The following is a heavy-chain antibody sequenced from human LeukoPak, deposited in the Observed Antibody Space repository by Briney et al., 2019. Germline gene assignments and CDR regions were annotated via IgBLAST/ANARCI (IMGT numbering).Heavy chain of an antibody. J-gene: IGHJ4*02. CDR3: ARGRDSSGYDFGY. D-gene: IGHD3-22*01. CDR2: ITGSSNT. V-gene: IGHV3-23*01. CDR1: GFTFSSYG. Sequence: GGSLRLSCAASGFTFSSYGMNWVRQAPGKGLEWVSAITGSSNTYYADSVKGRFTISRDNSKNTLYLQMNSLRAEDTAVYYCARGRDSSGYDFGYWGQGTLVTVSS.